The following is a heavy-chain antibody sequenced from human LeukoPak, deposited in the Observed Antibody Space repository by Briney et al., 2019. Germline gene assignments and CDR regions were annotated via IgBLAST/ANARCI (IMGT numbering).Heavy chain of an antibody. V-gene: IGHV4-39*01. J-gene: IGHJ4*02. CDR3: SRLRRALFYFDY. CDR2: IHYSGST. CDR1: GGSISNNDYF. D-gene: IGHD2-15*01. Sequence: PSETLSLTCTVSGGSISNNDYFWGWIRQPPGKGLEWIASIHYSGSTYYNPSLKSRVTISVDTSANQFSLKVNSVTAADTAVYYCSRLRRALFYFDYWGQGTPVTVSS.